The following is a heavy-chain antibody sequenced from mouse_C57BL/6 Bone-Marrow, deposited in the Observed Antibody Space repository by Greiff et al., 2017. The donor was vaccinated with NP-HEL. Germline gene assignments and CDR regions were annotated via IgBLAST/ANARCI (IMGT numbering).Heavy chain of an antibody. CDR1: GFSFNTYA. CDR3: VRQGRAMDY. Sequence: EVKVVESGGGLVQPKGSLKLSCAASGFSFNTYAMNWVRQAPGKGLEWVARIRSKSNNYATYYADSVKDRFTISRDDSESMLYLQMNNVKTEDTAMYYCVRQGRAMDYWGQGTSVTVSS. J-gene: IGHJ4*01. V-gene: IGHV10-1*01. CDR2: IRSKSNNYAT.